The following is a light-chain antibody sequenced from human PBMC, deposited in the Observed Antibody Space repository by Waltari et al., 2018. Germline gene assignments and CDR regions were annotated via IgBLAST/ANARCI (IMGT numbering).Light chain of an antibody. Sequence: DIVMTQSPDSLAVSLGERATINCKSSQSVLYSSNNKNYLAWYQQKQGQPPKLPIYWASSRETRVPDRFSGSGSGTDFTLTISSLQAEDVAVYYCQQYYSTPYTFGQVTKLEIK. CDR2: WAS. V-gene: IGKV4-1*01. J-gene: IGKJ2*01. CDR1: QSVLYSSNNKNY. CDR3: QQYYSTPYT.